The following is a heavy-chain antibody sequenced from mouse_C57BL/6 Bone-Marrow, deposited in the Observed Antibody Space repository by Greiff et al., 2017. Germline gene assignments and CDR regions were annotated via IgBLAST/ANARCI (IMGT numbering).Heavy chain of an antibody. V-gene: IGHV5-6*01. CDR1: GFTFSSYG. CDR3: ARQGPTIVTTRYFDV. Sequence: EVMLVESGGDLVKPGGSLKLSCAASGFTFSSYGMSWVRQTPDKRLEWVATISSGGSYTYYPDSVKGRFTISRDNAKNTLYLQMSSLKSEDTAMYYCARQGPTIVTTRYFDVWGTGTTVTVSS. J-gene: IGHJ1*03. D-gene: IGHD2-5*01. CDR2: ISSGGSYT.